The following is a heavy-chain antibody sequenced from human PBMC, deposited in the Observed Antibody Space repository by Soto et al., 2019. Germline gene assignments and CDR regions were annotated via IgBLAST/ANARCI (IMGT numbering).Heavy chain of an antibody. CDR2: IYHSGST. CDR1: GYSIIRGYY. J-gene: IGHJ4*02. Sequence: PSETLSLTCAVSGYSIIRGYYLGVIRHPRGKVLEWSGTIYHSGSTSYNPSLKSRVTISVDTSKNQVSLMLSSVTAADTAVYYCARDLSYFDSSGFHWEAPFEYWGQGTLVTVSS. CDR3: ARDLSYFDSSGFHWEAPFEY. V-gene: IGHV4-38-2*02. D-gene: IGHD3-22*01.